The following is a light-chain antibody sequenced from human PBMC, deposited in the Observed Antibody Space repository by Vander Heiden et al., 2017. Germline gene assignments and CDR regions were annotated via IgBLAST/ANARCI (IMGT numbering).Light chain of an antibody. CDR3: QQSYSTLLLT. CDR2: AAS. V-gene: IGKV1-39*01. Sequence: DIQMTQSPSSLPASVGDRVTITCRASQSISSYLNWYQQKPGKAPNLLIYAASSLQSGVPSRFSGSGSGTDFTLTISSLQPEDFATYYCQQSYSTLLLTFGGGTKVEIK. CDR1: QSISSY. J-gene: IGKJ4*01.